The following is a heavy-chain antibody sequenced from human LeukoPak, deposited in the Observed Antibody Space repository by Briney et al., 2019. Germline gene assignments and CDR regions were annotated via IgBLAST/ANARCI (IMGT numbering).Heavy chain of an antibody. Sequence: SETLSLTCTVPGGSISSSSYYWGWIRQSPGKGLEWIGSAYYSGSPYYDPSLKSRVTISVDTSKNQFSLKLSSVTAADTAVYYCASHSAEYDILTGYHSYNSFDPWGQGILVTVSS. CDR3: ASHSAEYDILTGYHSYNSFDP. CDR1: GGSISSSSYY. CDR2: AYYSGSP. J-gene: IGHJ5*02. V-gene: IGHV4-39*01. D-gene: IGHD3-9*01.